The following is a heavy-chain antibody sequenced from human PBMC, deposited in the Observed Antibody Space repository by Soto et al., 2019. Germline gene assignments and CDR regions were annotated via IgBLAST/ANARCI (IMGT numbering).Heavy chain of an antibody. Sequence: QVQLVESGGGVVQPGRSLRLSCAASGFTFSSYAMHWVRQAPGKGLEWVAVISYDGSNKYYADSVKGRFTISRDNSKNTLYLQMNSLGAEDTAVYYCARDSAGQLDPSYYGMDVWGQGTTVTVSS. V-gene: IGHV3-30-3*01. J-gene: IGHJ6*01. CDR2: ISYDGSNK. D-gene: IGHD6-6*01. CDR3: ARDSAGQLDPSYYGMDV. CDR1: GFTFSSYA.